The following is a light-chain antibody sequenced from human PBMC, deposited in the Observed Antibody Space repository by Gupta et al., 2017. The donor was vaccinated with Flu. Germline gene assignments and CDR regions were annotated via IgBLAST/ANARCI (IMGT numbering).Light chain of an antibody. V-gene: IGLV2-8*01. CDR3: SSYAGSNNLV. CDR1: SSDVGGYDY. J-gene: IGLJ3*02. CDR2: EVN. Sequence: TSSDVGGYDYVSWYQQHPGKAPKLMISEVNKRPSGVPDRFSGSKSGNTASLTVSGLQTEDEADYYCSSYAGSNNLVFGGGTKLTVL.